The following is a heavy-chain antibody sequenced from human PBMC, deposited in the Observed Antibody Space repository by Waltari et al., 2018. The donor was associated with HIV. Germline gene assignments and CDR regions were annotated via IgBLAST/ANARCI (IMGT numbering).Heavy chain of an antibody. D-gene: IGHD2-2*02. J-gene: IGHJ6*02. CDR3: ARVPDCSSTSCYKGGGYYGMDV. CDR1: GYTFTGYY. Sequence: QVPLVQSGAEVKKPGASVKVSCKASGYTFTGYYMHWVRQAPGQGLEWMGWINPNSGGTNNAQKFQGRVTMTRDTSISTAYMELSRLRSDDTAVYYCARVPDCSSTSCYKGGGYYGMDVWGQGTTVTVSS. CDR2: INPNSGGT. V-gene: IGHV1-2*02.